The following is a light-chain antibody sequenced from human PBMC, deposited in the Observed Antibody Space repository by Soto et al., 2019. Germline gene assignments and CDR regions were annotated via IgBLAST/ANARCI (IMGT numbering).Light chain of an antibody. CDR2: DAF. CDR1: QSIGNS. Sequence: TVLPPSAATLSSSPGERATLSCTASQSIGNSLGWFQQKPGQAPRLLIDDAFNRATGIPARFTGSGSGSYVTLTFSSLEPEDFGVYYCRQRYNWPLTFGGGTKVEIK. CDR3: RQRYNWPLT. J-gene: IGKJ4*02. V-gene: IGKV3-11*01.